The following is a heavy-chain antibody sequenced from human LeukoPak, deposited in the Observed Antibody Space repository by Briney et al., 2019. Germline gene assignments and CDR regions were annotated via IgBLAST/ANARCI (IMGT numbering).Heavy chain of an antibody. D-gene: IGHD6-19*01. CDR2: ISGSGGST. Sequence: PGGSLRLSCAASGFTVSSNYMSWVRQAPGKGLEWVSGISGSGGSTYYADSVKGRFTISRDNSKNTLYLQMNSLRAEDTAVYYCAKRIPDSSGWYYFDYWGQGTLVTVSS. CDR1: GFTVSSNY. J-gene: IGHJ4*02. V-gene: IGHV3-23*01. CDR3: AKRIPDSSGWYYFDY.